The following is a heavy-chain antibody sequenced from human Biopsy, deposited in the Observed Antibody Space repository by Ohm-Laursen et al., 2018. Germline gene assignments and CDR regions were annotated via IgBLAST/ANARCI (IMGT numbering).Heavy chain of an antibody. J-gene: IGHJ2*01. CDR1: GGTFTNHA. V-gene: IGHV1-69*06. CDR2: SIPLFNTA. CDR3: ARFPLGAYDDSGSYRAVEHWYFDL. D-gene: IGHD3-22*01. Sequence: SVKVSCKASGGTFTNHAVGWVRQAPGQGLEWVGSSIPLFNTANYADKFQGRVTLTADKSTTTAYMELSSLRSEDTAIYYCARFPLGAYDDSGSYRAVEHWYFDLWGRGTLVTVTS.